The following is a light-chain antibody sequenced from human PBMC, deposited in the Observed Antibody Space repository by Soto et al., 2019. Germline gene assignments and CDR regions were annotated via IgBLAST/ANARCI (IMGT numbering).Light chain of an antibody. CDR2: GAS. CDR1: QSVSSN. J-gene: IGKJ2*01. CDR3: QQHNFWPS. Sequence: EIVMTQSPATLSVSPGERATLSCRASQSVSSNLAWYQQKPGQAPRLLIDGASTKAAGIPARFSGSGSRTESPIIISILQSDDFAYYYYQQHNFWPSFGHGTKLEIK. V-gene: IGKV3-15*01.